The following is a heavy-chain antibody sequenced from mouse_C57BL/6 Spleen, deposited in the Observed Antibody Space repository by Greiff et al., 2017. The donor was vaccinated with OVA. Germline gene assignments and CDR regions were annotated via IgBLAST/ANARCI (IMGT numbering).Heavy chain of an antibody. CDR2: INPYNGDT. CDR1: GYSFTGYF. J-gene: IGHJ4*01. V-gene: IGHV1-20*01. D-gene: IGHD2-3*01. CDR3: ASLDGSLYAMDY. Sequence: VQLQQSGPELVKPGDSVKISCKASGYSFTGYFMNWVMQSHGKSLEWIGRINPYNGDTFYNQKFKGKATLTVDKSSSTAHMELRSLTSEDSAVYYCASLDGSLYAMDYWGQGTSVTVSS.